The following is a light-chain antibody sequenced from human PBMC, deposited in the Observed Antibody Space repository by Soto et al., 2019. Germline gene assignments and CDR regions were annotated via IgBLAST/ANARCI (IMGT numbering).Light chain of an antibody. CDR3: SSFTSSVTYV. CDR1: SSNIGSNY. V-gene: IGLV1-47*01. CDR2: RNN. Sequence: QSVLTQPPSASGTPGQRVTISCSGSSSNIGSNYVYWYQQLPGTAPKLLIYRNNQRPSGVPDRFSGSKSGTSASLAISGLRSEDEADYYCSSFTSSVTYVFGTGTKVTVL. J-gene: IGLJ1*01.